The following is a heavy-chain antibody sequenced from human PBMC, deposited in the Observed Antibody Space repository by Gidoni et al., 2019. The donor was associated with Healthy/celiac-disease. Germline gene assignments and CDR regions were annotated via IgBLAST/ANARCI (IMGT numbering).Heavy chain of an antibody. CDR2: IKQDGSEK. Sequence: EVQLVESGGGLVQPGGSLRLSCAASGFTFSSYWMSWVRQAPGKGLEWVANIKQDGSEKYYVDSVKGRFTISRDNAKNSLYLQMNSLRAEDTAVYYCARDMDGYSNFYYYYYYMDVWGKGTTVTVSS. V-gene: IGHV3-7*01. CDR3: ARDMDGYSNFYYYYYYMDV. D-gene: IGHD4-4*01. CDR1: GFTFSSYW. J-gene: IGHJ6*03.